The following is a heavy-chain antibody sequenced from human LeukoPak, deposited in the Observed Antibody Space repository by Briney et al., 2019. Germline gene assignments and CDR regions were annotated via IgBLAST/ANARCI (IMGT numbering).Heavy chain of an antibody. Sequence: GGSLRLSCAASGFSFSSYTMSWVRQAPGKGLEWVSSISGSSGSTFYADSVNGRFTISRDNSKNTLYLQMNSLRAEDTAVYYCAKGQLRFEVPPLDYWGQGTLVTVSS. J-gene: IGHJ4*02. CDR1: GFSFSSYT. V-gene: IGHV3-23*01. D-gene: IGHD3-10*01. CDR3: AKGQLRFEVPPLDY. CDR2: ISGSSGST.